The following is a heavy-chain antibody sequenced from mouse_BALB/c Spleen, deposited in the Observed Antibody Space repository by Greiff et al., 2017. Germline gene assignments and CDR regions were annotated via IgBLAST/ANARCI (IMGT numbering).Heavy chain of an antibody. V-gene: IGHV1-67*01. CDR3: ARGWDSLYAMAY. D-gene: IGHD4-1*01. CDR1: SYTFTDYA. J-gene: IGHJ4*01. Sequence: VQLQQSGPELVRPGVSVKISCKGSSYTFTDYAMHWVKQSHAKSLEWIGVISTYYGNTNYNQKFKGKATMTVDKSSSTAYMELARLTSEDSAVYYCARGWDSLYAMAYWGQGTSVTVSS. CDR2: ISTYYGNT.